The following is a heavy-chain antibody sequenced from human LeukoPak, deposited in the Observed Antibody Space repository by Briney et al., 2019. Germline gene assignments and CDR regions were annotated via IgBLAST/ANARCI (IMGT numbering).Heavy chain of an antibody. CDR2: IYTSGST. J-gene: IGHJ3*02. V-gene: IGHV4-61*02. Sequence: PSETLSLTCTVSGGSISSGSYYWSWIRQPAGKGLEWIGRIYTSGSTNYNPSLKSRVTISVDTSKNQFSLKLSSVTAADTAVYYCARGLGVAFDIWGQGTMVTVSS. CDR1: GGSISSGSYY. CDR3: ARGLGVAFDI. D-gene: IGHD3-22*01.